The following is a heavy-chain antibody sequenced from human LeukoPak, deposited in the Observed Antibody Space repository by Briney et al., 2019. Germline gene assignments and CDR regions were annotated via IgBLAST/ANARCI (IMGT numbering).Heavy chain of an antibody. CDR3: ARGLTMVRGVITT. D-gene: IGHD3-10*01. V-gene: IGHV4-34*01. J-gene: IGHJ3*01. CDR2: INHSGST. Sequence: SETLSLTCAVYGGSFSGYYWSWIRQPPGKGLEGIGEINHSGSTNYNPSLKSRVTISVDTSKNQFSLKLSSVTAADTAVYYCARGLTMVRGVITTWGQGTMVTVSS. CDR1: GGSFSGYY.